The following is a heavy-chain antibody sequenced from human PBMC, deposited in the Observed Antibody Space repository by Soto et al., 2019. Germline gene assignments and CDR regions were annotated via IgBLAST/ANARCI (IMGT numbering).Heavy chain of an antibody. J-gene: IGHJ3*01. CDR2: LYDLDGS. CDR3: ATWHEREHAYDV. V-gene: IGHV3-53*01. Sequence: DVQLVESGGGLIQPGESLRLSCAASGFTISGKKYVAWVRQAPGKGLEWVSALYDLDGSFYAASVKGRFTTSSDSSKTTVYLRMNALRPDDTAVYYCATWHEREHAYDVWGQGTTVTVSS. D-gene: IGHD1-1*01. CDR1: GFTISGKKY.